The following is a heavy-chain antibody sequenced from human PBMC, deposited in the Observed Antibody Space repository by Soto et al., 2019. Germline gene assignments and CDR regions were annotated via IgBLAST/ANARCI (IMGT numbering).Heavy chain of an antibody. CDR2: IYWDDDK. CDR1: GFSLSTGGVG. Sequence: QITLMESGPTLVKPTQTLTLTCTFSGFSLSTGGVGVGWIRQPPGKALEWLALIYWDDDKRYSPSLRSRLTLPQDTSKTRVVLTMTNMDHVDPATYYCTHSRCGGDCLQSYSSHYYYGMDVWGQGTTVTVSS. D-gene: IGHD2-21*02. CDR3: THSRCGGDCLQSYSSHYYYGMDV. V-gene: IGHV2-5*02. J-gene: IGHJ6*02.